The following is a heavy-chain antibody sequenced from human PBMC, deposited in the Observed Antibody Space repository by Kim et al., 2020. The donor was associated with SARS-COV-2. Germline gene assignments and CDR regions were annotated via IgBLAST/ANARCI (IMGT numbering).Heavy chain of an antibody. Sequence: PSLKSRVTISVDTSKNQFSLQLSSVTAADTAVYYCARSTTATSGYYYMDVWGKGTTVTVSS. CDR3: ARSTTATSGYYYMDV. J-gene: IGHJ6*03. V-gene: IGHV4-31*02. D-gene: IGHD4-4*01.